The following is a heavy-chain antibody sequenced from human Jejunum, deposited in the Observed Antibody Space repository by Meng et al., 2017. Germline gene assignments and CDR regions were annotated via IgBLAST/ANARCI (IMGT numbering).Heavy chain of an antibody. CDR2: ISAYDGKT. V-gene: IGHV1-18*01. CDR3: AKDKYFFALGYLDS. J-gene: IGHJ5*01. D-gene: IGHD5-18*01. CDR1: GDTFTRYG. Sequence: ASVKVSCKASGDTFTRYGVTWVRQAPGQGLEWMGRISAYDGKTDYAQEVQGRVTLTTDTSTSTTYMELRSLRSDDTAVYYCAKDKYFFALGYLDSWGQGILVTVSS.